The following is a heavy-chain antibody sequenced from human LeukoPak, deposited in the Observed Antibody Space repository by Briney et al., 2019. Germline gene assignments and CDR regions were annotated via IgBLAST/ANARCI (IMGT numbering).Heavy chain of an antibody. J-gene: IGHJ3*02. V-gene: IGHV4-4*08. CDR1: GGSISSYY. Sequence: SETLSLTCTVSGGSISSYYWSWIRQPPGKGLEWIGRIYTSGSTNYNPSLKSRVTISVDTSKNQFSLKLSSVTAADTAVYYCASQYYDFWSGYRDAFDIWGQGTMVTVSS. D-gene: IGHD3-3*01. CDR2: IYTSGST. CDR3: ASQYYDFWSGYRDAFDI.